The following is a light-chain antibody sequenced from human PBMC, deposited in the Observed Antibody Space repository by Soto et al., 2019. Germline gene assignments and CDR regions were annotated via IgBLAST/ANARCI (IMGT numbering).Light chain of an antibody. Sequence: EIVLTQSPGTLSLSPGERATLYCSASQSVGSNYLSWYQQKPGQAPRVLIYGASSRATGIPDRFSGSGSGADFTLNIRRLEPEDFAVYYCQQYTTSPFSFGPGTKVDIK. CDR3: QQYTTSPFS. CDR1: QSVGSNY. CDR2: GAS. V-gene: IGKV3-20*01. J-gene: IGKJ3*01.